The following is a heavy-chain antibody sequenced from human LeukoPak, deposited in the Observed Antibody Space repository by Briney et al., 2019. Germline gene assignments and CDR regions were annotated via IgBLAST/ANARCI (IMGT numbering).Heavy chain of an antibody. Sequence: GASVKVSCKASGYTFTSYYMHWVRQAPGQGLEWMGIINPSGGSTNYAQKFQGRVTMTRDTSTSTVYMELSSLRSEDTAVYYCARSGRYCSSTSCYVGNWFDPWGQGTLVTVSS. V-gene: IGHV1-46*01. D-gene: IGHD2-2*01. CDR2: INPSGGST. CDR3: ARSGRYCSSTSCYVGNWFDP. CDR1: GYTFTSYY. J-gene: IGHJ5*02.